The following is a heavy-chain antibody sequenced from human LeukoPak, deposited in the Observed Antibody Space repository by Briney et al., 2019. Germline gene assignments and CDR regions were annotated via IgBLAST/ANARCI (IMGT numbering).Heavy chain of an antibody. V-gene: IGHV3-21*01. Sequence: GGSLRLSCAASGFTFSSYSMNWVRQAPGKGLEWVSSISSSSSYIYYADSVKGRFTISRDNAKNSLYLQMNSLRAEDTAVYYCARDWPPYSSSPAIDYWGQGTLVTVSS. CDR1: GFTFSSYS. D-gene: IGHD6-6*01. J-gene: IGHJ4*02. CDR2: ISSSSSYI. CDR3: ARDWPPYSSSPAIDY.